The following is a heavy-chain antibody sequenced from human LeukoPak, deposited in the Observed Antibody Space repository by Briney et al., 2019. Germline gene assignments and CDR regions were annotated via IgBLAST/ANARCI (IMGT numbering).Heavy chain of an antibody. D-gene: IGHD1-26*01. V-gene: IGHV3-48*02. CDR3: ARDFRGNYSIDY. CDR2: ISKSSSAI. CDR1: GFTFSIYN. J-gene: IGHJ4*02. Sequence: PGGSLRLSCAAAGFTFSIYNMNWVRQAPGKGLEWVPHISKSSSAIYYADSVKGRFTISRDNAKNSLYLQMSSLRDEDTAVYYCARDFRGNYSIDYWGQGTLVTVSS.